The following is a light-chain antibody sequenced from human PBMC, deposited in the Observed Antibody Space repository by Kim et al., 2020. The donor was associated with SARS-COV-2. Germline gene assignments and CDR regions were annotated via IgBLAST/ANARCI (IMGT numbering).Light chain of an antibody. CDR3: CSYAGSSTVV. Sequence: GQSITISCTGTSSDVGNYNLVSWYQQHPDKAPKLMIYEVTKRPSGVSNRFSGPKSGNTASLTISGLQAEDEADYYCCSYAGSSTVVFGGGTKLTVL. CDR2: EVT. J-gene: IGLJ2*01. V-gene: IGLV2-23*02. CDR1: SSDVGNYNL.